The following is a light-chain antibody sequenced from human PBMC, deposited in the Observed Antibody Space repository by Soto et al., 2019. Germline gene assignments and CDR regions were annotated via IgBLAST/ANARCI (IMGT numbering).Light chain of an antibody. CDR2: AAS. CDR1: QGISTY. CDR3: QQYNTYSRT. V-gene: IGKV1-39*01. Sequence: DIQMTQSPSSLSAAVGDRVTITCRASQGISTYLNWYQQKPGKAPKLLIYAASSLQSGVPSRFSGSGSEADLTITISSLQPEDCETYYGQQYNTYSRTFGQGTKVDI. J-gene: IGKJ1*01.